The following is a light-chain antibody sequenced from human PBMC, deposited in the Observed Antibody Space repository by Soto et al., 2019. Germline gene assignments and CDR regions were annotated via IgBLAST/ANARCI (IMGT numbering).Light chain of an antibody. CDR3: QQGHDWPLI. CDR1: QSISGE. CDR2: GVS. V-gene: IGKV3-15*01. J-gene: IGKJ2*01. Sequence: EIVMTQSPATLSVSPGERATLSCRASQSISGELAWYQQRPGQPPRLLIYGVSTRAPGVPDRFSGSGSGSDFNRTISGLQSEDCAVYYCQQGHDWPLIFGHGTNLDI.